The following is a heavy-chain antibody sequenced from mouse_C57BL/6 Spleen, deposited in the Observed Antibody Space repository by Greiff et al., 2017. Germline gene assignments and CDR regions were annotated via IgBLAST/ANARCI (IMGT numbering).Heavy chain of an antibody. Sequence: QVQLQQPGAELVKPGASVQLSCKASGYTFTSYWMHWVKQRPGHGLEWIGMIHPNSGSTNYNEKFKSKATLTVDKSSSTAYMQLSSLTSEDSAVYYCARDSSGPFAYWGQGTLVTVSA. CDR2: IHPNSGST. CDR3: ARDSSGPFAY. J-gene: IGHJ3*01. CDR1: GYTFTSYW. V-gene: IGHV1-64*01. D-gene: IGHD3-2*02.